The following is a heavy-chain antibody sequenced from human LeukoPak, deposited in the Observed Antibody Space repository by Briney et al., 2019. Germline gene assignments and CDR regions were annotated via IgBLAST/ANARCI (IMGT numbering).Heavy chain of an antibody. J-gene: IGHJ4*02. CDR3: ARGRIVKSKKSDFDY. CDR1: GYTFTSYD. D-gene: IGHD3-22*01. CDR2: MNPNSGNT. Sequence: ASVKVSCKASGYTFTSYDINWVRQATGQGLEWMGWMNPNSGNTSYAQKFQGRVTMTWNTSISTAYMELSSLRSEDTAVYYCARGRIVKSKKSDFDYWGQGTLVTVSS. V-gene: IGHV1-8*01.